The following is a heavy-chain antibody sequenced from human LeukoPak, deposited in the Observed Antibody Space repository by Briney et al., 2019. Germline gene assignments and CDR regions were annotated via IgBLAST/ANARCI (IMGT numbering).Heavy chain of an antibody. J-gene: IGHJ6*03. CDR3: ARGATAGYYYYYMDV. Sequence: SVKVSCKASGGTFSSYAISWVRQAPGQGLEWMGGIIPIFGTANYAQKFQGRVTITTDESTSTAYMELSSLRSEDTAVYYCARGATAGYYYYYMDVWGKGSTVTVSS. CDR1: GGTFSSYA. V-gene: IGHV1-69*05. CDR2: IIPIFGTA. D-gene: IGHD5-24*01.